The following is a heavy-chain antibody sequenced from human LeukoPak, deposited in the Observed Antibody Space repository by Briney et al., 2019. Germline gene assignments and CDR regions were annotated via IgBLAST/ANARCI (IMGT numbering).Heavy chain of an antibody. CDR2: IKSEGEGATT. D-gene: IGHD3-3*02. V-gene: IGHV3-15*01. CDR3: IAHFPYFYGFDV. J-gene: IGHJ6*04. Sequence: GGSLRLSCVGSGFTFGTAWMSWVRQAPGKGLEWLGHIKSEGEGATTDYAAPAKSRFAISRDDSKNMIYLQMSSLKIDDTAIYYCIAHFPYFYGFDVWGKGTTVTVSS. CDR1: GFTFGTAW.